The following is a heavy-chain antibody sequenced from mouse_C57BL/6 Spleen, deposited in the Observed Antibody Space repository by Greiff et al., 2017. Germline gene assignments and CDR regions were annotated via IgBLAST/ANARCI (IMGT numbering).Heavy chain of an antibody. CDR2: IDPANGNT. V-gene: IGHV14-3*01. J-gene: IGHJ3*01. D-gene: IGHD4-1*01. CDR3: ARGLAGTY. CDR1: GFNIKNTY. Sequence: VQLQQSVAELVRPGASVKLSCTASGFNIKNTYMPWVKQRPEQGLEWIGSIDPANGNTKYAPKFQGKATLTADTSSNTAYLQLSSLASEDTAIYYCARGLAGTYWGQGTLVTVSA.